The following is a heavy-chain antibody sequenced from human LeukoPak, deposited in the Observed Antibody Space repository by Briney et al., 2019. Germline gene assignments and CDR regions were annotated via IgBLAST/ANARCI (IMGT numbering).Heavy chain of an antibody. J-gene: IGHJ6*03. D-gene: IGHD3-3*01. V-gene: IGHV1-18*01. CDR3: ARASYYFWSGYGISSDYYYMDV. CDR1: GYTFTCYG. CDR2: ISAYNGNT. Sequence: ASVKVSCKASGYTFTCYGISWVRQAPGQGLEWMGWISAYNGNTNYAQKLQGRVTMTTDTSTSTAYMELRSLRSDDTAVYYCARASYYFWSGYGISSDYYYMDVWGKGTTVTVSS.